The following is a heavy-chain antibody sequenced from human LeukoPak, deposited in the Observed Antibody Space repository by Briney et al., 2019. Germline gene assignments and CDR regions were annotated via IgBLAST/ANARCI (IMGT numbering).Heavy chain of an antibody. CDR2: ISGNSGSI. CDR3: AKDIRLRGELLSPHAFDI. J-gene: IGHJ3*02. D-gene: IGHD1-26*01. V-gene: IGHV3-9*03. CDR1: GFTFDDYA. Sequence: GGSLRLSCAASGFTFDDYAMHWVRQAPGEGLEWVSGISGNSGSIGYGDSVKDRFTISRDNAKNSLYLQMNSLRAEDMALYYCAKDIRLRGELLSPHAFDIWGQGTMVTVSS.